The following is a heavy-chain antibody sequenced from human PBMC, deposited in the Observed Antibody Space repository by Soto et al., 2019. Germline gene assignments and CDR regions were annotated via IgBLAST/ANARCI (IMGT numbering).Heavy chain of an antibody. D-gene: IGHD6-13*01. CDR2: NYHGDYDT. V-gene: IGHV5-51*01. J-gene: IGHJ1*01. CDR1: GYTFTSYW. CDR3: ARRAGNAGRFSQC. Sequence: GGSPKSYCQGSGYTFTSYWIGWVRQMPGEGLECLWVNYHGDYDTRYSPSLQGKDTISTDKSITAAYRQWDRRKASQSAIYYYARRAGNAGRFSQCWGQGNLVTV.